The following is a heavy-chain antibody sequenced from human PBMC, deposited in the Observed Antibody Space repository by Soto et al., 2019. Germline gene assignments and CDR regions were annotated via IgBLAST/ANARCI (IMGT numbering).Heavy chain of an antibody. D-gene: IGHD1-26*01. J-gene: IGHJ3*02. Sequence: GESLKISCKGSGYSFANYWIGWVRQLPGKGLEWMGIIYPGDSDTKNSPSFQGQVTMSVDKSISTAYLQWSSLKASDTAIYYCARAAGIVGGAFDIWGQGTMVTVSS. V-gene: IGHV5-51*01. CDR2: IYPGDSDT. CDR3: ARAAGIVGGAFDI. CDR1: GYSFANYW.